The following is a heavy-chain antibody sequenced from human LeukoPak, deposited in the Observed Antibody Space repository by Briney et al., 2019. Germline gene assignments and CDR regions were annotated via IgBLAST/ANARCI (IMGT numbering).Heavy chain of an antibody. Sequence: SDTLSLTCTVSGDFMSGYYWSWIRQPPGKGLEWIGSIYYSGSTYYNPSLKSRVTISVDTSKNQFSLKLSSVTAADTAVYYCARDYQGGYGDKTVDYWGQGTLVTVSS. V-gene: IGHV4-39*07. D-gene: IGHD5-18*01. CDR3: ARDYQGGYGDKTVDY. CDR1: GDFMSGYY. CDR2: IYYSGST. J-gene: IGHJ4*02.